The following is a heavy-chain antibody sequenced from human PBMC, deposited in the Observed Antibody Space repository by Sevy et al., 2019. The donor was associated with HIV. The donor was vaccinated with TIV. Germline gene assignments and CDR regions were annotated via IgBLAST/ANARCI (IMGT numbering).Heavy chain of an antibody. CDR3: AREGVDFWSGPVDYYYGMDV. CDR1: GFTFSKYW. Sequence: GGSLRLSCEVSGFTFSKYWMHWVRQAPGKGLVWVSRINGDGNSPIYADSVQGRFTISRDNAKNTLFLRMNSLRAEDTVIYYCAREGVDFWSGPVDYYYGMDVWGQGTTVTVSS. CDR2: INGDGNSP. D-gene: IGHD3-3*01. V-gene: IGHV3-74*01. J-gene: IGHJ6*02.